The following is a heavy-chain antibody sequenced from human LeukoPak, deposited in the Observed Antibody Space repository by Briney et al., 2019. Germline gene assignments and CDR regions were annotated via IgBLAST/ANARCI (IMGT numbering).Heavy chain of an antibody. J-gene: IGHJ4*02. V-gene: IGHV6-1*01. D-gene: IGHD2-15*01. CDR1: GDSVSSNSAA. CDR2: TYYRSKWYN. CDR3: ARGRYCSDGSCYLDY. Sequence: SQTLSLTCAISGDSVSSNSAAWNWIRQSPSRGLEWLGRTYYRSKWYNDYAVSVKSRITINPDTSKNQFSLKLSSVTAADTAVYYCARGRYCSDGSCYLDYWGQGTLVTVSS.